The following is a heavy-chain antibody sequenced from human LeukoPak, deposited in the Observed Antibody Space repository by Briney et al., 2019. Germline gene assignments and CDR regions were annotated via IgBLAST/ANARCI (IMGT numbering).Heavy chain of an antibody. Sequence: SETLSLTCTVSGGSISSGGYYWSWIRQPAGKGLEWIGRISTSGSTSYNPSLKSRGTVSLDTSKSQFSLRLSSVTAADTAVYYCARTPSGAFYYYGMDVWGQGTPVTVSS. CDR1: GGSISSGGYY. CDR3: ARTPSGAFYYYGMDV. D-gene: IGHD1-26*01. CDR2: ISTSGST. V-gene: IGHV4-61*02. J-gene: IGHJ6*02.